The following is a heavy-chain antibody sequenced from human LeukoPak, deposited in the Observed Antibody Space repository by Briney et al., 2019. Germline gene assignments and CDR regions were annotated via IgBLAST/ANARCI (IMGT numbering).Heavy chain of an antibody. V-gene: IGHV3-30*04. CDR1: GFTFSTFS. Sequence: PGGSLRLSCAASGFTFSTFSMHWVRQAPGKGLEWVAVILYDGSTQFYADSVRGRFTASRDNSKDTLYLQMNSLRVEDTAVYYCAEVDCRSTSCSPFDYWGQGTPVTVSS. D-gene: IGHD2-2*01. CDR2: ILYDGSTQ. CDR3: AEVDCRSTSCSPFDY. J-gene: IGHJ4*02.